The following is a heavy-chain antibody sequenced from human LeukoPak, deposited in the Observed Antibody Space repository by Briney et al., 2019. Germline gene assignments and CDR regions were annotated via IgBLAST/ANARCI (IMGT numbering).Heavy chain of an antibody. V-gene: IGHV4-30-2*01. D-gene: IGHD3-10*01. J-gene: IGHJ5*02. CDR1: GGSINSGGYS. Sequence: SQTLSLTCAVSGGSINSGGYSWSWIRQPPGKGLEWIAYIYYSGSPYYNPSLKSRVTISVDRSKNQFSLRLSSVTAADTAMYYWARVEGSGLSDVGSPPGAQETLAPVPS. CDR3: ARVEGSGLSDVGSPP. CDR2: IYYSGSP.